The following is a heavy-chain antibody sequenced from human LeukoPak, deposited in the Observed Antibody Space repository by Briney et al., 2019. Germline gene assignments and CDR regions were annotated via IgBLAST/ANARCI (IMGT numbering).Heavy chain of an antibody. J-gene: IGHJ4*02. V-gene: IGHV3-21*01. Sequence: TGGSLRLSCAASGFTFSSYSMNWVRQAPGKGLEWVSSISSSSSYIYYADSVKGRFTISRDNAKNSLYLQMNSLRAEDTAVYYCARCGGYSGYDSDPSVYSIDYWGQGTLVTVSS. CDR1: GFTFSSYS. D-gene: IGHD5-12*01. CDR3: ARCGGYSGYDSDPSVYSIDY. CDR2: ISSSSSYI.